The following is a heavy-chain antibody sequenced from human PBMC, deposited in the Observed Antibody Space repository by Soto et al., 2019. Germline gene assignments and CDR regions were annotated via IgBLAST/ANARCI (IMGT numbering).Heavy chain of an antibody. CDR2: INPSGGGT. J-gene: IGHJ4*02. V-gene: IGHV1-46*03. CDR1: GYTFTRYY. CDR3: PRGSLTPVTSPIDY. Sequence: QVQLVQSGAEVKKPGASVKVSCKASGYTFTRYYMHWVRQAPGQGLEWMGIINPSGGGTTYAQKFEGRVTMTRDTSTRRVYMELSSLRSEDTAVFYCPRGSLTPVTSPIDYWGQGTLVTVSS. D-gene: IGHD4-17*01.